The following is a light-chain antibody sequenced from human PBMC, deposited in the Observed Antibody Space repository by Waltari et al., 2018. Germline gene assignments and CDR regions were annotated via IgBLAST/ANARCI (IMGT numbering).Light chain of an antibody. CDR1: SGHSNNI. CDR2: VNSDGSH. J-gene: IGLJ3*02. CDR3: QTGGHGTWV. V-gene: IGLV4-69*01. Sequence: QLVLTQSPSASASLGASVKLTCTLDSGHSNNIVAWLQRRPEKGPRDLMKVNSDGSHTKGDDIPEPFSGSSSGPERYLTISSLQSEDEADYYCQTGGHGTWVFGGGTKLTVV.